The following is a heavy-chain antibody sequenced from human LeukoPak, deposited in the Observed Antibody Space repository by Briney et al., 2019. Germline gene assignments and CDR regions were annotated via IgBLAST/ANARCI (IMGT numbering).Heavy chain of an antibody. CDR2: INPNSGGT. CDR3: ARSLPPTGYNGLDY. D-gene: IGHD3-9*01. CDR1: GYTFTDYY. Sequence: ASVKVSCKTSGYTFTDYYMHWVRQAPGQGLEWMGWINPNSGGTNYAQKFQGRVTMTRDTAINTAYLELNMLRSDDTALYYCARSLPPTGYNGLDYWGQGTLVTVSS. J-gene: IGHJ4*02. V-gene: IGHV1-2*02.